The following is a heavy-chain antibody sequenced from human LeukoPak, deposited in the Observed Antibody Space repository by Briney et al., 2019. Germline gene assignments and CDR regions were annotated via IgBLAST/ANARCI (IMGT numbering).Heavy chain of an antibody. CDR3: ARRSSSRYNWFDP. J-gene: IGHJ5*02. CDR1: GGSISSSSYY. CDR2: IYYSGST. Sequence: SETLSLTSTVSGGSISSSSYYWGWIRQPPGKGLEWIGSIYYSGSTYYNPSLKSRVTISVDTSKNQFSLKLSSVTAADTAVSDCARRSSSRYNWFDPWGQGTVVTVSS. D-gene: IGHD6-13*01. V-gene: IGHV4-39*01.